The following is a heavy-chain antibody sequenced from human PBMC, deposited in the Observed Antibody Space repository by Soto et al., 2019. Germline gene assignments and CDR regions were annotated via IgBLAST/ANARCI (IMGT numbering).Heavy chain of an antibody. CDR3: ARGRDGDY. J-gene: IGHJ4*02. Sequence: QVHLVQSGAEVKRPGASVKVSCKGSGYTFTTYGITWARQAPGQGLEWVGWISAHNGNTNYAQKLQGRVTVTRDTSTSTAYMELRSLRSDDTAVYYCARGRDGDYWGQGALVTVSS. CDR2: ISAHNGNT. CDR1: GYTFTTYG. V-gene: IGHV1-18*01. D-gene: IGHD6-6*01.